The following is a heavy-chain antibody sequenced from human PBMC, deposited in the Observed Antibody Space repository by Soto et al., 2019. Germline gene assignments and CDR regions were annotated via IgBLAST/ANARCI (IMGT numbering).Heavy chain of an antibody. CDR2: ISGSGGST. V-gene: IGHV3-23*01. D-gene: IGHD2-2*01. CDR3: ATRNGQLLFGY. CDR1: GFTFSSYA. J-gene: IGHJ4*02. Sequence: GGALGLSCAASGFTFSSYAMSWVRQAPGKGLEWVSAISGSGGSTYYADSVKGRFTISRDNSKNTLYLQMNSLRAEDTAVYYCATRNGQLLFGYWGQGTLVTVSS.